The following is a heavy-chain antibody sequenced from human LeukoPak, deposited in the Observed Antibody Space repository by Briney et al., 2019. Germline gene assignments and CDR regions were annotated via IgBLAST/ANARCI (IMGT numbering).Heavy chain of an antibody. J-gene: IGHJ5*02. CDR2: INHSGST. D-gene: IGHD3-10*01. Sequence: SETLSLTCAVYGGSFSGYYWSWIRQPPGKGLEWIGEINHSGSTNYNPSLKSRVTISVDTSKNQFSLKLSSVTAADTAVYHCARVSNLVRGVTNFDHWGQGTLVTVSS. V-gene: IGHV4-34*01. CDR1: GGSFSGYY. CDR3: ARVSNLVRGVTNFDH.